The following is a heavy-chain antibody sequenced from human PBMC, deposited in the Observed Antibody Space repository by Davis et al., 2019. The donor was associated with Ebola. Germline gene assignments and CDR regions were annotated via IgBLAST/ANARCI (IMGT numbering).Heavy chain of an antibody. CDR1: GFTFTRYW. CDR3: AREGKYRDESRTFDY. Sequence: HTGGSLRLSCAASGFTFTRYWMHWVRQAPGEGLVWVSRISSDGIYTNYADSVKGRFTISRDNAKNTLYLQMNSLRVEDTAVYYCAREGKYRDESRTFDYWGQGTLVTVSS. J-gene: IGHJ4*02. V-gene: IGHV3-74*01. D-gene: IGHD2-2*01. CDR2: ISSDGIYT.